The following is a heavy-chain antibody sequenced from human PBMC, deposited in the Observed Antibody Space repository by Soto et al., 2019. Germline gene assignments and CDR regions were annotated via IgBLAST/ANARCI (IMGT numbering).Heavy chain of an antibody. CDR2: SSGGGNDA. Sequence: EVQLLESGGGLVQPGGSLVLSCAASGFTFSSYAMSWVRQAPGKGLEWVSSSSGGGNDAYYADTVKGRFTISRDNSKNTLYLHMSSLRADDSAVHYCARSLFLASTDTEPFDYWGQGTLVTVS. CDR3: ARSLFLASTDTEPFDY. J-gene: IGHJ4*02. CDR1: GFTFSSYA. V-gene: IGHV3-23*01. D-gene: IGHD1-1*01.